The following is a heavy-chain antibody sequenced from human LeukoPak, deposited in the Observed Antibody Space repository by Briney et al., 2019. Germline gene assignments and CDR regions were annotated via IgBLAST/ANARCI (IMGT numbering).Heavy chain of an antibody. J-gene: IGHJ4*02. CDR2: MYSSGST. Sequence: SETLSLTCTVSGGSISSSSYYWGWIRQPPGKGLEWIGSMYSSGSTYYNPSLKSRVTISVDTSKNQFSLKLSSVTAADTAVYYCARARGYSYGWSSDYFDYWGQGTLVTVSS. CDR1: GGSISSSSYY. CDR3: ARARGYSYGWSSDYFDY. D-gene: IGHD5-18*01. V-gene: IGHV4-39*07.